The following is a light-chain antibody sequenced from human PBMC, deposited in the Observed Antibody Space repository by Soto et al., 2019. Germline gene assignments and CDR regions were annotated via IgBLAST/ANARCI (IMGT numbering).Light chain of an antibody. V-gene: IGLV2-14*01. CDR1: SSDVGGYNY. Sequence: QSVLTQPASVSASPGESITISCTGTSSDVGGYNYVSWYQQHPGKAPKLMIYEVSNRPSGVSNRFSGSKPGNTASLTISGLQAEDEGDYYCSSYISSSTPYVFGTGTKGTVL. J-gene: IGLJ1*01. CDR2: EVS. CDR3: SSYISSSTPYV.